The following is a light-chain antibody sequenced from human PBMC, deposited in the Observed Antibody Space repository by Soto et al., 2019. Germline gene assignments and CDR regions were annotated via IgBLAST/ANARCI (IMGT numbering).Light chain of an antibody. CDR1: QSVSSN. CDR3: QQYGSSIT. Sequence: ELVMTQSPSTLSVSPGERATLSCRASQSVSSNLAWYQQKPGQAPRLLIYGASTRATGIPARFSGSGSGTDFTLTISRLEPEDSAVYYCQQYGSSITFGGGTKVDIK. V-gene: IGKV3-15*01. J-gene: IGKJ4*01. CDR2: GAS.